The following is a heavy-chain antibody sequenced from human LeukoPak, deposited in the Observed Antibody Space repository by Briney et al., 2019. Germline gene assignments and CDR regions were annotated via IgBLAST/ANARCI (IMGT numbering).Heavy chain of an antibody. CDR3: ARDSFSGSSLDY. Sequence: PGGSLRLSSAASGFTFDEYGMSWVRQAPGKGLEWVSSINWDGGSTAYADSVQGRFTISRDNAKNSLHLQMRSLRAEDTALYYCARDSFSGSSLDYWGQGTLVTVSS. V-gene: IGHV3-20*04. J-gene: IGHJ4*02. D-gene: IGHD1-26*01. CDR2: INWDGGST. CDR1: GFTFDEYG.